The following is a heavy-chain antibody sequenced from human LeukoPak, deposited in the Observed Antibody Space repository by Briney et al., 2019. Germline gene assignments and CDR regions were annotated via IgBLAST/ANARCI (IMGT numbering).Heavy chain of an antibody. CDR3: AHRFTHDYVWGSSLDY. CDR2: IIPILGIA. J-gene: IGHJ4*02. CDR1: GGTFSSYT. V-gene: IGHV1-69*02. Sequence: SVKVSCKASGGTFSSYTISWVRQAPGQGLEWMGRIIPILGIANYAQKFQGRVMITADKSTSTAYMELSSLRSEDTAVYYCAHRFTHDYVWGSSLDYWGQGTLVTVSS. D-gene: IGHD3-16*01.